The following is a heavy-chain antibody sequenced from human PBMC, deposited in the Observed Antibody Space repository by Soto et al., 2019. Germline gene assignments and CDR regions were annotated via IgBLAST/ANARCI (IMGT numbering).Heavy chain of an antibody. CDR1: GGSISSGNFY. CDR3: AHDSHGGNTYFDL. CDR2: IYFSGST. J-gene: IGHJ4*02. Sequence: VQLQESGPGLVRPSETLSLTCTVSGGSISSGNFYWSWIRQPPGKGLEWIGYIYFSGSTSFSPSLKSRLTISLNTSHSPFSRKLTSVTAAATAVYYCAHDSHGGNTYFDLWGQGALVTVSS. D-gene: IGHD1-26*01. V-gene: IGHV4-30-4*01.